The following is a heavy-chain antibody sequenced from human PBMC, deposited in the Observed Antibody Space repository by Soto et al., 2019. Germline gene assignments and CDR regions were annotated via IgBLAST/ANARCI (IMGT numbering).Heavy chain of an antibody. CDR1: GFTFSSYA. J-gene: IGHJ4*02. V-gene: IGHV3-23*01. CDR3: AKGQTYYYGAGSEAHFDY. D-gene: IGHD3-10*01. Sequence: EVQLLESGGGLVQPGGSLRLSCAASGFTFSSYAMSWVRQAPGKGLEWVSAISGSGGSTYYADSVKGRFTISRDNSKNTLYLQMNSLRAEDTAVYYCAKGQTYYYGAGSEAHFDYWRQGTLFPVSS. CDR2: ISGSGGST.